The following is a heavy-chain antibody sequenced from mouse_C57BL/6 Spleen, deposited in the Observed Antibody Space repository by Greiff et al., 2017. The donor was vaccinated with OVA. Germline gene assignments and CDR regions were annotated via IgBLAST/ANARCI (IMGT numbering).Heavy chain of an antibody. V-gene: IGHV1-22*01. CDR1: GYTFTDYN. CDR2: INPNNGGT. J-gene: IGHJ3*01. CDR3: ARDYDYPWFAY. Sequence: EVQLQQSGPELVKPGASVKMSCKASGYTFTDYNMHWVKQSHGKSLEWIGYINPNNGGTSYNQQFKGKDTLTVNKTSSTAYMELRSLTSEDSAVYYCARDYDYPWFAYWGQGTLVTVAA. D-gene: IGHD2-4*01.